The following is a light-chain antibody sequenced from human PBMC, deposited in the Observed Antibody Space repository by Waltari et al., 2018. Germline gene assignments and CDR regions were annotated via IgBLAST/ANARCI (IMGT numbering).Light chain of an antibody. Sequence: QSVLTQPPSVSGAPGQRVTISCTGSSSNIGAGYDVPWYQQLPGTAPKLHLYGNSNRPSGVPDRFSGSKSGTSASLAITGLQAEDEADYYCQSYDSSLSGSVFGGGTKLTVL. CDR2: GNS. CDR1: SSNIGAGYD. CDR3: QSYDSSLSGSV. J-gene: IGLJ2*01. V-gene: IGLV1-40*01.